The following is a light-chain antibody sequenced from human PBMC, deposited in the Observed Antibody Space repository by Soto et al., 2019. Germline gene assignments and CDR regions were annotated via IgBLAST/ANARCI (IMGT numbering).Light chain of an antibody. CDR3: QSYDRSIYV. V-gene: IGLV6-57*01. Sequence: NFMLTQPHSVSESPGKTVIISCTRSSGTIASNYVQWYQQRPGSYPTTVIYDSDQRPSGVPDRFSGSIDSSSTSASLTISGLTAEDEADYFCQSYDRSIYVFGTGTKVTVL. J-gene: IGLJ1*01. CDR2: DSD. CDR1: SGTIASNY.